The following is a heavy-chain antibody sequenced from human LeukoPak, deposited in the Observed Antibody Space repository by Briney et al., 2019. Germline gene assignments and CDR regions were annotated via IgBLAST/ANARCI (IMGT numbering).Heavy chain of an antibody. CDR2: INPDNDNI. V-gene: IGHV1-18*01. Sequence: VASVKVSCTASGYRFTSYGISWVRQAPGQGLEWLGWINPDNDNINYAQKVQDRVTLTTDTSATTAYMELRSLRSDDTAVYYCARGGGGGYYYHYMDVWGKGTTVAVSS. CDR3: ARGGGGGYYYHYMDV. J-gene: IGHJ6*03. D-gene: IGHD3-10*01. CDR1: GYRFTSYG.